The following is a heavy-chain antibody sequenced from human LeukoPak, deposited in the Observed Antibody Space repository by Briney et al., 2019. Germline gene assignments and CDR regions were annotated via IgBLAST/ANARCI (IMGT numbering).Heavy chain of an antibody. D-gene: IGHD3-22*01. V-gene: IGHV3-21*01. CDR3: ARDEYYYDSSGYYLYYYYGMDV. CDR1: GFTFSSYS. CDR2: ISSRSSYI. Sequence: GGSLKLSCAASGFTFSSYSTNWVRQAPGKGLEWVSSISSRSSYIYYADSVKGRFTISRDNAKNSLYLQMNSLRAEDTAVYYCARDEYYYDSSGYYLYYYYGMDVWGQGTTVTVSS. J-gene: IGHJ6*02.